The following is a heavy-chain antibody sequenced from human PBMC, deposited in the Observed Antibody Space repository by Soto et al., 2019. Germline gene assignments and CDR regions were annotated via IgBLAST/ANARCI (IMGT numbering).Heavy chain of an antibody. CDR1: GFTVSSNY. V-gene: IGHV3-53*01. CDR3: ARAVWQQLDGDY. J-gene: IGHJ4*02. CDR2: IYSGGST. D-gene: IGHD6-13*01. Sequence: GGSLRLSCAASGFTVSSNYMSWVRQAPGKGLEWVSVIYSGGSTYYADSGKGRFTISRDNSKNTLYLQMNSLRAEDKAVYYCARAVWQQLDGDYWGQGTLVTVSS.